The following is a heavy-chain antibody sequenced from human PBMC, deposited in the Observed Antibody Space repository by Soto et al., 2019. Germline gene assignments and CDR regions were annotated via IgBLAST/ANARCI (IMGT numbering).Heavy chain of an antibody. CDR3: ARKGYSYGSAFDY. V-gene: IGHV4-31*03. Sequence: QVQLQESGPGLVKPSQTLSLTCTVSGGSISSGGYYWSWIRQHPGKGLEWIGYIYYSGRTYYNPSLKSRVTISVDTSKNQFSLKLSSVTAADTAVYYCARKGYSYGSAFDYWGQGTLVTVSS. D-gene: IGHD5-18*01. J-gene: IGHJ4*02. CDR1: GGSISSGGYY. CDR2: IYYSGRT.